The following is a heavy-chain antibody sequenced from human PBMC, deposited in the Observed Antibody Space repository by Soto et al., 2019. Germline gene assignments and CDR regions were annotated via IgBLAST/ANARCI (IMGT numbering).Heavy chain of an antibody. V-gene: IGHV4-31*03. D-gene: IGHD3-10*01. J-gene: IGHJ4*02. CDR1: GVSISSGVYY. Sequence: SETLSLTCTVSGVSISSGVYYWSWLRQYPGKGLEWIGYINHSGSTYYNPSLRSRVNISVDTSKNQFSLSLNSVTAADTAVYFCARYEKQASGSYRAFDYWGQGTLVTVSS. CDR3: ARYEKQASGSYRAFDY. CDR2: INHSGST.